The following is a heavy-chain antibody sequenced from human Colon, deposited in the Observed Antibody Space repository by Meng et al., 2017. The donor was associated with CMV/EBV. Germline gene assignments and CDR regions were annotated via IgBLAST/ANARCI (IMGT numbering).Heavy chain of an antibody. CDR3: ARHLTGDSLTFDY. CDR1: GYSFTSYW. Sequence: GESLKISCKGSGYSFTSYWIGWVRQLPGKGLEWMGIIYPGDSDTRYSPSFQGQVTISADKSISSAYLQWSSLKASDTAMYYCARHLTGDSLTFDYWGQGTLVTVSS. J-gene: IGHJ4*02. D-gene: IGHD7-27*01. V-gene: IGHV5-51*01. CDR2: IYPGDSDT.